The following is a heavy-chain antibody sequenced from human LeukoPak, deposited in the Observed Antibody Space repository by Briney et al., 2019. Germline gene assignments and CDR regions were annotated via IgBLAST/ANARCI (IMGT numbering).Heavy chain of an antibody. V-gene: IGHV3-74*03. CDR1: GFTFSSYW. Sequence: GGSLRLCCAASGFTFSSYWMHWVRQAPGKGLVWVSRINSDGSSVKSADSVKGRFTISRDNAKNTLYLQMNSLRAEDTAVYYCARGTAWRNGYETHAFDIWGQGTMVTVSS. D-gene: IGHD5-24*01. J-gene: IGHJ3*02. CDR2: INSDGSSV. CDR3: ARGTAWRNGYETHAFDI.